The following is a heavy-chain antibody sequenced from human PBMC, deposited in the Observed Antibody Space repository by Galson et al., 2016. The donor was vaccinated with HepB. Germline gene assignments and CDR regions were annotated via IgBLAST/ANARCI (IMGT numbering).Heavy chain of an antibody. D-gene: IGHD5-18*01. CDR3: TRAFGGGYTYVYSF. V-gene: IGHV1-69*13. J-gene: IGHJ4*02. Sequence: SVKVSCKASGGTFSIYAISWVRQAPGQGLEWMGGIIPIFGTANYAQKLQGRVTITADESTSTAYMELSSLRSEGTAVYYCTRAFGGGYTYVYSFWGQGTLVTASS. CDR2: IIPIFGTA. CDR1: GGTFSIYA.